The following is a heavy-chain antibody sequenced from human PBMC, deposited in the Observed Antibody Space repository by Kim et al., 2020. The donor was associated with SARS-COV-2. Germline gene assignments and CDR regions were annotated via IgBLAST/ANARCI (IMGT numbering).Heavy chain of an antibody. Sequence: ADSAKGRYTSSRDNAKNSLYLHVNSLRAEDTAVYYCAGGPPGYSYGYDDDWGQGTLVTVSS. J-gene: IGHJ4*02. V-gene: IGHV3-21*01. D-gene: IGHD5-18*01. CDR3: AGGPPGYSYGYDDD.